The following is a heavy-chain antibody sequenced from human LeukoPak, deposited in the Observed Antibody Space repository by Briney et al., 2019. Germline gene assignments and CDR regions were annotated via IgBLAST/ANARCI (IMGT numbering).Heavy chain of an antibody. Sequence: PGGSLRLSCAASGFTFDDYGMNWVRQAPGKGLEWVSSISSSSSYIYYADSVKGRFTISRDNAKNSLYLQMNSLRAEDTAVYYCARGGPERVYFDYWGQGTLVTVSS. CDR1: GFTFDDYG. V-gene: IGHV3-21*01. CDR2: ISSSSSYI. J-gene: IGHJ4*02. CDR3: ARGGPERVYFDY.